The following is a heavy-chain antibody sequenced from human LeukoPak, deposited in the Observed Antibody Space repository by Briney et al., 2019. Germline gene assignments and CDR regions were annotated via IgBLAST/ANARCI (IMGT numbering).Heavy chain of an antibody. J-gene: IGHJ4*02. CDR2: ISWNSGSI. CDR1: GFTFDDYA. V-gene: IGHV3-9*01. Sequence: PGRSLRLSCAASGFTFDDYAMHWVRQAPGKGLEWVSGISWNSGSIGYVDSVKGRFTISRDNAKNSLYLQMNSLRAEDTALYYCAKASYSSSWFYYFDYWGQGTLVTVSS. D-gene: IGHD6-13*01. CDR3: AKASYSSSWFYYFDY.